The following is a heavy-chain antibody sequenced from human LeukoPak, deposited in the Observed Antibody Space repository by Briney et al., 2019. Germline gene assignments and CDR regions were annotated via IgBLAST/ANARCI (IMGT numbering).Heavy chain of an antibody. D-gene: IGHD2-2*03. CDR1: GVTFSSDT. Sequence: RGSLRLSCAASGVTFSSDTMNWVRQAPGKGLECVSSITGSSTYIFYADSVKGRFTVSRDNAKNSLYLQMNSLRAEDTAVYYCAREAGYCSSTSCEEDYYYYYMDVWGKGTTVTVSS. CDR3: AREAGYCSSTSCEEDYYYYYMDV. CDR2: ITGSSTYI. V-gene: IGHV3-21*01. J-gene: IGHJ6*03.